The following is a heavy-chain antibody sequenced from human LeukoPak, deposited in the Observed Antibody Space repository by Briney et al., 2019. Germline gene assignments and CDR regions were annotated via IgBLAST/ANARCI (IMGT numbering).Heavy chain of an antibody. V-gene: IGHV1-69*05. CDR1: GGTFSSYA. CDR3: ARSALVGYYDSSGYGFDY. J-gene: IGHJ4*02. CDR2: IIPIFGTA. D-gene: IGHD3-22*01. Sequence: SVKVSCKASGGTFSSYAISWVRQAPGQGLGWMGGIIPIFGTANYAQKFQGRVTITTDESTSTAYMELSSLRSEDTAVYYCARSALVGYYDSSGYGFDYWGQGTLVTVSS.